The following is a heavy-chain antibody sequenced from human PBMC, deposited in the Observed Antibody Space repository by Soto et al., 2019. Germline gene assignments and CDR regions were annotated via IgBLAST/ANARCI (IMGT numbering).Heavy chain of an antibody. CDR3: ERPYSNSWPYYGLDV. J-gene: IGHJ6*02. CDR2: ISWNSGSI. V-gene: IGHV3-9*01. CDR1: GFRFDDYA. Sequence: GGSLRLSCEASGFRFDDYAMHWVRQAPGKGLEWVSGISWNSGSIDYADSVKGRFTISRDNAKNSLYLQMNSLRGEDTALYYCERPYSNSWPYYGLDVWGQGTTVTVSS. D-gene: IGHD6-13*01.